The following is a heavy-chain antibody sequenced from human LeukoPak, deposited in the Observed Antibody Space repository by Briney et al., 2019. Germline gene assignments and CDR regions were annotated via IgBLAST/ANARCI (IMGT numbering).Heavy chain of an antibody. CDR2: IIPIFGTA. V-gene: IGHV1-69*05. D-gene: IGHD3/OR15-3a*01. Sequence: SVKVSCKASGGTFSSYAISWVRQAPGQGLEWMGGIIPIFGTANYAQKFQGRVTMTRDTSTSTVYMELSSLRSEDTAVYYCARDQRDYYFDYWGQGTLVTVSS. J-gene: IGHJ4*02. CDR3: ARDQRDYYFDY. CDR1: GGTFSSYA.